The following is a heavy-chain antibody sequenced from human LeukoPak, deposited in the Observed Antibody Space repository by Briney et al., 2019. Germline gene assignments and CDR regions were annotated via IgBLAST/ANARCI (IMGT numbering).Heavy chain of an antibody. V-gene: IGHV4-34*01. CDR2: IYHSGST. Sequence: SETLSLTCAVYGGSFSGYYWSWVRQPPGKGLEWIGYIYHSGSTYYNPSLKSRVTISVDRSKNQFSLKLSSVTAADTAVYYCARGYSGSWTGDYYFDYWGQGTLVTVSS. D-gene: IGHD6-13*01. J-gene: IGHJ4*02. CDR1: GGSFSGYY. CDR3: ARGYSGSWTGDYYFDY.